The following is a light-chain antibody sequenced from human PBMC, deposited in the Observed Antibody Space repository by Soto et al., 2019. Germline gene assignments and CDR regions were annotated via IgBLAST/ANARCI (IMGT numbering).Light chain of an antibody. CDR2: CAS. V-gene: IGKV3-15*01. J-gene: IGKJ1*01. CDR3: QQYNNWPPWT. Sequence: EIVMTQSPATLSVSPGERATLSCRASQSVSNNLAWNQQKPCQAPRLLIYCASTRATGIPAMFSGRGSGTEFTLTISSLQSEEFAVYYRQQYNNWPPWTFCEGTKVEIK. CDR1: QSVSNN.